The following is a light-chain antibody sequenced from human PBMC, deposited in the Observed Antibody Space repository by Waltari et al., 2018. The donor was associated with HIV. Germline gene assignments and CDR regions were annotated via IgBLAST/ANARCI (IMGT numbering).Light chain of an antibody. CDR3: CSYAGSYTFV. V-gene: IGLV2-11*01. Sequence: QSAMTQPRSVSGSPGQPVDISCTGTSSDVGGYNSAPRYQTPQGTALNLMIYDVTKRPSGVPDRFSGSKSGNTASLTISGLQAEDEADYYCCSYAGSYTFVFGGGTKLTVL. CDR1: SSDVGGYNS. CDR2: DVT. J-gene: IGLJ3*02.